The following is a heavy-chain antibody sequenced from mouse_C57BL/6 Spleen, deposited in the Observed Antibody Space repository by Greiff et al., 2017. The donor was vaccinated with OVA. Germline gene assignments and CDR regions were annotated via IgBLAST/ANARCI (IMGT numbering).Heavy chain of an antibody. CDR1: GYTFTSYW. J-gene: IGHJ4*01. V-gene: IGHV1-55*01. CDR2: IYPGSGST. Sequence: QVQLQQPGAELVKPGASVKMSCKASGYTFTSYWITWVKQRPGQGLEWIGDIYPGSGSTNYNEKFKSKATLTVDTSSSTAYMQLSSLTSEDSAVYYCARFPTVVPRAMDYWGQGTSVTVSS. CDR3: ARFPTVVPRAMDY. D-gene: IGHD1-1*01.